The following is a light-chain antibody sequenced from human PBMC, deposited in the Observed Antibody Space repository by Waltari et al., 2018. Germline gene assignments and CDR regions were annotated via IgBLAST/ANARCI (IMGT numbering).Light chain of an antibody. Sequence: VLTQSQGTLSLSPGERATLSCRASQRLTKNYLAWYQQKPGQAPRLLSYGASSRAAGIPDRFSGSGSGTDFTLTISRLEPEDFAVYYCQQYGSSIMYTFGQGTKLEIK. V-gene: IGKV3-20*01. CDR3: QQYGSSIMYT. CDR1: QRLTKNY. J-gene: IGKJ2*01. CDR2: GAS.